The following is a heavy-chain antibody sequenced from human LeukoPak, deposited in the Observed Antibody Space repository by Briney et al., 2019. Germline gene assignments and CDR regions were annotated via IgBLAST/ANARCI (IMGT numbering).Heavy chain of an antibody. J-gene: IGHJ4*02. CDR3: ASYDY. Sequence: SETLSLTCAVSVGSISSGNWWSWVRQSPGKGLEWIGEIYHNGTPNYSPSLKSRVTISADTFKNHFSLKLTSVTAADTAVYYCASYDYWGQGTLVTVSS. CDR1: VGSISSGNW. CDR2: IYHNGTP. V-gene: IGHV4-4*02.